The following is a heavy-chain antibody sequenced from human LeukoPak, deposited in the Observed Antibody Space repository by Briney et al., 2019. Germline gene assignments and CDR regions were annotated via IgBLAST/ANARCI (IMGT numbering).Heavy chain of an antibody. CDR2: IWPLDSEV. CDR3: ARHGKYSSGSHYFDD. CDR1: RYSFTSYW. J-gene: IGHJ4*02. D-gene: IGHD6-19*01. Sequence: GESLKISCKACRYSFTSYWIACVRQMPGKGLEWMGIIWPLDSEVRYSPSFQSQVTISVDKCSTTAYLQWSRLKATDTAVYSCARHGKYSSGSHYFDDWGQGILVTVSS. V-gene: IGHV5-51*01.